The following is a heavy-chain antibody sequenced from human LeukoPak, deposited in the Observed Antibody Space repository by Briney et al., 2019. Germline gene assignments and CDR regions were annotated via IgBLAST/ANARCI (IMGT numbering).Heavy chain of an antibody. V-gene: IGHV3-21*01. Sequence: AGGSLRLSCAASGFTFSSYSMNWVRQAPGKGLEWVSSISSSSSYIYYADSVKGRFTISRDNAKNSLYLQMNSLRAEDTAVYYCARVSYPGPHYYYMDVWGKGTTVTVSS. CDR2: ISSSSSYI. CDR1: GFTFSSYS. J-gene: IGHJ6*03. D-gene: IGHD1-14*01. CDR3: ARVSYPGPHYYYMDV.